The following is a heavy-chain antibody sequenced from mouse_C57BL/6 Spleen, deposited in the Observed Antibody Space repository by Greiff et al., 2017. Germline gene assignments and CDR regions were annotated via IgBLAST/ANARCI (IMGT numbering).Heavy chain of an antibody. CDR1: GFTFSDYG. J-gene: IGHJ1*03. V-gene: IGHV5-17*01. D-gene: IGHD1-1*01. Sequence: EVKLMESGGGLVKPGGSLKLSCAASGFTFSDYGMHWVRQAPEKGLEWVAYISSGSSTIYYADTVKGRFTISRDNAKNTLFLQMTSLRSEDTAMYYCARSRAEGYFDVWGTGTTVTVSS. CDR3: ARSRAEGYFDV. CDR2: ISSGSSTI.